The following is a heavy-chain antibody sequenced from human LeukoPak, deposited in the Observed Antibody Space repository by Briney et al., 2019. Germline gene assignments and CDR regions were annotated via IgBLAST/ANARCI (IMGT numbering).Heavy chain of an antibody. CDR1: GFTFSSYA. V-gene: IGHV3-23*01. Sequence: GGSLRLSCAASGFTFSSYAMGRVRQAPGKGLEWVSVISGGGGSIYYADSVKGRFTISRDNSKNTLYVQMNSLRAEDTALYYCVMGYELYGDSHFDFWGQGTLVTVSS. CDR2: ISGGGGSI. J-gene: IGHJ4*02. D-gene: IGHD4-17*01. CDR3: VMGYELYGDSHFDF.